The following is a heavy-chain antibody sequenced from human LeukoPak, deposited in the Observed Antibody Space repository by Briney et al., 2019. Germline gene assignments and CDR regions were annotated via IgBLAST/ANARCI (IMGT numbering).Heavy chain of an antibody. Sequence: GGSLRLSCAASGFTFSNYWMHWVRQAPGKGLAWVSRINTDGSSTSYADSVKGRFSISRDNAKNKLYLQMNSLRAEDTAVYYCARSLLYYYDSSGPENWGQGSLVTVSS. CDR2: INTDGSST. D-gene: IGHD3-22*01. J-gene: IGHJ4*02. CDR1: GFTFSNYW. CDR3: ARSLLYYYDSSGPEN. V-gene: IGHV3-74*01.